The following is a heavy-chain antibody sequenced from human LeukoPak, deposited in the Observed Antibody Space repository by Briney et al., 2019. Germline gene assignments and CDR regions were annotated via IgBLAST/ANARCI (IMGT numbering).Heavy chain of an antibody. Sequence: PSETLSLTCTVSGGSISSYYWSWIRQPPGKGLEWIGYIYYSGSTNYNPSLKSRVTISVDTSKNQFSLKLSSVTAADTAVYYCARQYSSSSDHDYWGQGTLVTVSS. CDR1: GGSISSYY. D-gene: IGHD6-13*01. CDR2: IYYSGST. CDR3: ARQYSSSSDHDY. J-gene: IGHJ4*02. V-gene: IGHV4-59*08.